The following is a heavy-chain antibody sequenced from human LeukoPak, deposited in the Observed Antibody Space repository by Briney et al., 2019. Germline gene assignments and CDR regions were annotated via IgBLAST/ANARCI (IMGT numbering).Heavy chain of an antibody. CDR1: GGSISSSY. Sequence: SETLSLTCTVSGGSISSSYWSWIRQPPGKGLEWLGSIHHSGTTHYNPSLMSRVTISVDTSKNHISLKVTSVTASDTAVYYCARDDSDFAYWGQGTLVTVSS. D-gene: IGHD4-11*01. V-gene: IGHV4-59*12. J-gene: IGHJ4*02. CDR3: ARDDSDFAY. CDR2: IHHSGTT.